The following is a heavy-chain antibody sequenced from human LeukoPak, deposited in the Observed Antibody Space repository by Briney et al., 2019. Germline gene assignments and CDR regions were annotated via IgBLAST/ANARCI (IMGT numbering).Heavy chain of an antibody. Sequence: PGGSLRLSCAASGFTFSSYGMHWVRQAPGKGLEWVAFIRYDGSNKYYADSVKGRFTISRDNSENTLFLQMHSLRAEDTAVYYCARDRSVAVASTGWFDPWGQGTLVTVSS. V-gene: IGHV3-30*02. CDR2: IRYDGSNK. CDR1: GFTFSSYG. J-gene: IGHJ5*02. CDR3: ARDRSVAVASTGWFDP. D-gene: IGHD6-19*01.